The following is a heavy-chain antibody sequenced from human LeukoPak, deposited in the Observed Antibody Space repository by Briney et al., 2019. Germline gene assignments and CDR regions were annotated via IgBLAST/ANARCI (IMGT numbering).Heavy chain of an antibody. Sequence: SVEVSCKASGGTFSSYAISWVRQAPGQGLEWMGGIIPIFGTANYAQKFQGRVTITADESTSTAYMELSSLRSEDTAVYYCARRYCSSTSCPRGYYYYYMDVWGKGTTVTVSS. CDR3: ARRYCSSTSCPRGYYYYYMDV. CDR1: GGTFSSYA. D-gene: IGHD2-2*01. CDR2: IIPIFGTA. J-gene: IGHJ6*03. V-gene: IGHV1-69*13.